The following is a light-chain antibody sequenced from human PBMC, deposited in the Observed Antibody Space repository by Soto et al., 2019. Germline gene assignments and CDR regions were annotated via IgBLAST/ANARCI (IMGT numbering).Light chain of an antibody. CDR3: QHYISSPWT. J-gene: IGKJ1*01. CDR1: QSISSW. Sequence: DIQMTQSPSTLSASVGDRVTITCRASQSISSWLAWYQQKPGKAPKLLIYDASSLESGVPSKFSGSGSGTEFTLTISSLQPDDFATYYCQHYISSPWTFCQGTKVEIK. V-gene: IGKV1-5*01. CDR2: DAS.